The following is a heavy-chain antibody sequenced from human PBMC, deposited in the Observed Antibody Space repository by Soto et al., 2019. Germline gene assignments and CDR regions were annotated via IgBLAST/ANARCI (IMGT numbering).Heavy chain of an antibody. J-gene: IGHJ3*02. CDR1: GFTVSSNY. CDR2: IYSGGST. Sequence: GGSLRLSCAASGFTVSSNYMSWVRQAPGKGLEWVSVIYSGGSTYYADSVKGRFTISRDNSKNTLYLQMNSLRAEDTAVYYCARDAKYSGYEPDSLDIWGQGTMVTVSS. CDR3: ARDAKYSGYEPDSLDI. D-gene: IGHD5-12*01. V-gene: IGHV3-66*01.